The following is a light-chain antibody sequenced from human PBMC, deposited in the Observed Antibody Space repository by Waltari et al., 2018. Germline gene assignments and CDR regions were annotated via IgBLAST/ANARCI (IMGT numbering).Light chain of an antibody. CDR3: QQSYNTPRT. Sequence: AIQLTQSPSSLSASVVDRVTFTCRASQGISRALPWYQQKPGKAPKLLIYDASSLESGVPSRFSGSGSGTDFTLTISSLQPEDFAVYYCQQSYNTPRTFGPGTKVDIK. CDR2: DAS. J-gene: IGKJ3*01. CDR1: QGISRA. V-gene: IGKV1D-13*01.